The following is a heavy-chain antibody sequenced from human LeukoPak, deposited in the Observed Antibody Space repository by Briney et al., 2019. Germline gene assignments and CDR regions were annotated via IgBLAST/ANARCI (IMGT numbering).Heavy chain of an antibody. J-gene: IGHJ4*02. CDR3: ARQGSSAWHYFDQ. Sequence: PSETLSLTCTVSGGSISSYYWSWIRQPPGKGLEWIGYISYTGSTNYNPSLESRVTLSVDTSKNQFSLKLNSVTAADTAVYYCARQGSSAWHYFDQRGQGTLVTVPS. V-gene: IGHV4-59*08. CDR1: GGSISSYY. CDR2: ISYTGST. D-gene: IGHD2-2*01.